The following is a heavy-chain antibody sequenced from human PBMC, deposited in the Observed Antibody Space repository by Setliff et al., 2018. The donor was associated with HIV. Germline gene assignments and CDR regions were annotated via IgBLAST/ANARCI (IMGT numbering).Heavy chain of an antibody. CDR3: AREKRSSTWLYSSGGTVDY. J-gene: IGHJ4*02. V-gene: IGHV1-2*02. CDR1: GYTFSGYY. CDR2: INPNNGGT. Sequence: ASVKVSCKASGYTFSGYYMHWVRQAPGQGLEWMGWINPNNGGTNYEQKFQGRVTMTGDTSISTVYMELSSLRSDDTAVYYCAREKRSSTWLYSSGGTVDYWGLGTLVTVSS. D-gene: IGHD6-25*01.